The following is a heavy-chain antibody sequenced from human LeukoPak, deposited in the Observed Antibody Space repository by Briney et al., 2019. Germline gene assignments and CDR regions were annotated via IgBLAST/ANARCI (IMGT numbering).Heavy chain of an antibody. V-gene: IGHV2-70*04. D-gene: IGHD6-19*01. J-gene: IGHJ4*02. CDR1: GFSLSTSGMR. Sequence: SGPTLVHPTPTLTLTCTFSGFSLSTSGMRVSWIRQPPGKALEWLARIDWDDDKFYSTSLKTRLTISKDTSKNQVVLTMTNMDPVDTATYYCARARGYSSGFDCWGQGTLVTVSS. CDR2: IDWDDDK. CDR3: ARARGYSSGFDC.